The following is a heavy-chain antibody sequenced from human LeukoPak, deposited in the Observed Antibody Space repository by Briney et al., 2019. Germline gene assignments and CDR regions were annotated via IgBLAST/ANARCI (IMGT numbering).Heavy chain of an antibody. CDR3: ARYDIWSGYLDY. CDR2: IYYSGST. CDR1: GGSISSSSYY. V-gene: IGHV4-39*07. J-gene: IGHJ4*02. Sequence: SETLSLTCTVSGGSISSSSYYWGWIRQPPGKGLEWIGSIYYSGSTYYNPSLKSRVTISVDTSKNQFSLKLSSVTAADTAVYYCARYDIWSGYLDYWGQGTLVTVSS. D-gene: IGHD3-3*01.